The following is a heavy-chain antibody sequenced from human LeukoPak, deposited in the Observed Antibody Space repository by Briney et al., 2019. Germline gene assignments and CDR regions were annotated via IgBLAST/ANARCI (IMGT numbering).Heavy chain of an antibody. CDR3: ARGVKGLRGAFDI. Sequence: SQTLSLTCTVSGGSISSGVYYWSWIRQHPGKSLEWIGSIYYSGSTNSNPSLKSRLTMSVYISKNQFSLKLSSVTAADTAVYYCARGVKGLRGAFDIWGQGTMVTVSS. D-gene: IGHD3-10*01. CDR1: GGSISSGVYY. J-gene: IGHJ3*02. CDR2: IYYSGST. V-gene: IGHV4-31*03.